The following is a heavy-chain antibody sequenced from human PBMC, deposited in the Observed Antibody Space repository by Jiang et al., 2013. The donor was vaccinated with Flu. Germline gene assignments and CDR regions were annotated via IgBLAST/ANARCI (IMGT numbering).Heavy chain of an antibody. CDR3: ARAYCSGGSCYSNWFDP. V-gene: IGHV1-8*01. CDR1: GYTFTSYD. D-gene: IGHD2-15*01. Sequence: GAEVKKPGASVKVSCKASGYTFTSYDINWVRQATGQGLEWMGWMNPNSGNTGYAQKFQGRVTMTRNTSISTAYMELSSLRSEDTAVYYCARAYCSGGSCYSNWFDPWGQGTLVTVSS. CDR2: MNPNSGNT. J-gene: IGHJ5*02.